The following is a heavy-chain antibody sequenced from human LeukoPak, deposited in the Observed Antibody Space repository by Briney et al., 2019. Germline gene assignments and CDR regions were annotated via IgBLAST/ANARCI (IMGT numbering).Heavy chain of an antibody. D-gene: IGHD3-22*01. CDR3: ARHDTYYYDSSGCFDY. J-gene: IGHJ4*02. Sequence: SETLSLTCTVSGGSISSYYWSWIRQPAGKGLEWIRRIYTSGNTNYNPSLKSRVTMSVDTSKNQFSLKLSSVTAADTAVYYCARHDTYYYDSSGCFDYWGQGTLVTVSS. CDR1: GGSISSYY. CDR2: IYTSGNT. V-gene: IGHV4-4*07.